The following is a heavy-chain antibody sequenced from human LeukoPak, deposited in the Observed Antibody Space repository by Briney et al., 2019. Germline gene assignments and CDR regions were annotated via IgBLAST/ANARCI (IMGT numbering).Heavy chain of an antibody. J-gene: IGHJ4*02. D-gene: IGHD6-6*01. CDR3: ARAAYMSSPDY. CDR1: GFTFSGYW. CDR2: IDNDGSST. V-gene: IGHV3-74*01. Sequence: GGFLRLSCAASGFTFSGYWMLLVRPAPGKGPVLVSRIDNDGSSTTYADSVKGRFTISRDNAKNTLYLQMSSLRGEDTAVYYCARAAYMSSPDYWGQGTLVTVSS.